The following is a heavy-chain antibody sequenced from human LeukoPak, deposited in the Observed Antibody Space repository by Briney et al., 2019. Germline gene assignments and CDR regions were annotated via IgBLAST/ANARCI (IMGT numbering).Heavy chain of an antibody. D-gene: IGHD6-19*01. Sequence: SETLSLTCTVSGGSMSPYHWGWIRQPPGKGLEWTGYIYYSGSTNYNPSLNSRVTISVDTSKNQFSLRLSSVTAADTAIYYCARAVSGRFDYWGQGTLVTVAS. CDR2: IYYSGST. V-gene: IGHV4-59*08. CDR1: GGSMSPYH. CDR3: ARAVSGRFDY. J-gene: IGHJ4*02.